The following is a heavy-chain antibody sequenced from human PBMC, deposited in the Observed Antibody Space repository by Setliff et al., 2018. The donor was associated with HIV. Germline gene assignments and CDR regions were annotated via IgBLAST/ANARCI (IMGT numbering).Heavy chain of an antibody. CDR1: GFTFSSYA. Sequence: GGSLRLSCAASGFTFSSYAMSWVRQAPGKGLEWVSAISGSGGSTYYADSVKGRFVISRDNSRSTLYLQMNNLRAEDTAVYHCAKSALLWFGTSNWFDSWGQGTLVTVSS. D-gene: IGHD3-10*01. CDR2: ISGSGGST. J-gene: IGHJ5*01. V-gene: IGHV3-23*01. CDR3: AKSALLWFGTSNWFDS.